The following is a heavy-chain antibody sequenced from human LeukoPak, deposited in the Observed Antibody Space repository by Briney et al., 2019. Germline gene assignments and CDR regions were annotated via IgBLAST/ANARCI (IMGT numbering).Heavy chain of an antibody. J-gene: IGHJ3*02. CDR3: VRAWGAAVDDAFDI. D-gene: IGHD6-13*01. CDR1: GFIFDDYG. Sequence: LSGGSLRLSCAASGFIFDDYGMSWVRQAPGKGLEWVSGINWNGGSRGYADSVKGRFTISRDNAKNSLFLQMNSLRVEDTALYYCVRAWGAAVDDAFDIWGQGTMVTVSS. V-gene: IGHV3-20*04. CDR2: INWNGGSR.